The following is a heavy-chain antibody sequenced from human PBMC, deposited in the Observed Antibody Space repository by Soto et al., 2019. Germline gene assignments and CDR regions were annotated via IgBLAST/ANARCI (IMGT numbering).Heavy chain of an antibody. Sequence: SVKVSCKASGYTFTSYDISWVRQAPGQGLEWMGRIIPILGIANYAQKFQGRVTITADKSTSTAYMELSSLRSEDTAVYYCATTTPSIAAAGPFDYWGQGTLVTVSS. CDR1: GYTFTSYD. V-gene: IGHV1-69*04. D-gene: IGHD6-13*01. J-gene: IGHJ4*02. CDR3: ATTTPSIAAAGPFDY. CDR2: IIPILGIA.